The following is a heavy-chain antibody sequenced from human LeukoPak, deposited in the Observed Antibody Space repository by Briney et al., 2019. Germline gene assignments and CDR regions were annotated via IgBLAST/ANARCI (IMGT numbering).Heavy chain of an antibody. CDR1: GGSFSGYY. Sequence: SETLSLTCAVYGGSFSGYYWSWIRQPPGKGLEWIGEINHSGSTNYNPSLKSRVTISVDTSKNQFSLKLSSVTAADTAVYYCARDRGSGYYSPWFDPWGQGTLVTVSS. J-gene: IGHJ5*02. D-gene: IGHD3-22*01. CDR3: ARDRGSGYYSPWFDP. V-gene: IGHV4-34*01. CDR2: INHSGST.